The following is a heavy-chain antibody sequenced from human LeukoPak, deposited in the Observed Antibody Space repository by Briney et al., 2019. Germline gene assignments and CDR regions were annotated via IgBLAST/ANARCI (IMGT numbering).Heavy chain of an antibody. V-gene: IGHV3-23*01. CDR2: ISGSGGST. Sequence: PGGSLRLSCASSGFTFSSYAMSWVRQAPGKGLEWVSAISGSGGSTYYADSVKGRFTISRDNSKNTLYLQMNSLRAEDTAVYYCAKDPYITMVRGEDYFDYWGQGTLVTVSS. J-gene: IGHJ4*02. CDR1: GFTFSSYA. CDR3: AKDPYITMVRGEDYFDY. D-gene: IGHD3-10*01.